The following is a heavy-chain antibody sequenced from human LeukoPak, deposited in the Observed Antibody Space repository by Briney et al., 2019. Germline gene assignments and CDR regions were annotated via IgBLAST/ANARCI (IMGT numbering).Heavy chain of an antibody. V-gene: IGHV6-1*01. Sequence: SQTLSLTCAISGDSVSSNSAAWNWIRQSPSRGLEWLGRTYYRSKWYNDYAVSVKSRITINPDTSKNQFSLQLNSVTPEDTAVYYCARVIGDSSGDYYYYMDVWGKGTTVTVSS. J-gene: IGHJ6*03. CDR1: GDSVSSNSAA. D-gene: IGHD6-19*01. CDR3: ARVIGDSSGDYYYYMDV. CDR2: TYYRSKWYN.